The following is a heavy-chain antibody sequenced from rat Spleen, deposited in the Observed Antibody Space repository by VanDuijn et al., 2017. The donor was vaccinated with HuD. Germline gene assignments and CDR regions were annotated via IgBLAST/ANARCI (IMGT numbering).Heavy chain of an antibody. Sequence: QVQLRESGPGLVQPSQTLSLTCTVSGFSLTNYHISWVRQPPGEGLEWMGVIWTGGITAYNSLLKSRLTISRDTSKSQVFLKMNSLQTEDTATYYCARGEGFGGYRPNWFAYWGQGTLVTVSS. D-gene: IGHD1-11*01. CDR3: ARGEGFGGYRPNWFAY. J-gene: IGHJ3*01. CDR2: IWTGGIT. CDR1: GFSLTNYH. V-gene: IGHV2-43*01.